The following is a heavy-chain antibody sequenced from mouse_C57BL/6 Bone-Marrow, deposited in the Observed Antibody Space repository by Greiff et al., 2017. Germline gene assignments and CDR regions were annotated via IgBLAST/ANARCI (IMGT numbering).Heavy chain of an antibody. CDR1: GFSLTSYG. V-gene: IGHV2-2*01. CDR3: ARNSFDYYGSSYDWYFDV. D-gene: IGHD1-1*01. J-gene: IGHJ1*03. Sequence: QVQLKESGPGLVQPSQSLSITCTVSGFSLTSYGVHWVRQSPGKGLEWLGVIWSGGSTDYNAAFISSLSISKDNSKSKVFFKMNSLQADDTAIYYCARNSFDYYGSSYDWYFDVWGTGTTVTVSS. CDR2: IWSGGST.